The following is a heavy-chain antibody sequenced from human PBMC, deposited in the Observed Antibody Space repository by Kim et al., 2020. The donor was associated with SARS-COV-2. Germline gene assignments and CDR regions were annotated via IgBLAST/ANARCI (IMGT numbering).Heavy chain of an antibody. J-gene: IGHJ6*03. V-gene: IGHV3-30*18. D-gene: IGHD3-22*01. CDR2: ISYDGSNK. CDR3: AKEGYYYDSSGYYYRGLYCSYMDV. CDR1: GFTFSSYG. Sequence: GGSLRLSCAASGFTFSSYGMHWVRQAPGKGLEWVAVISYDGSNKYYADSVKGRFTISRDNSKNTLYLQMNSLRAEDTAVYYCAKEGYYYDSSGYYYRGLYCSYMDVWGKGTTVPVSS.